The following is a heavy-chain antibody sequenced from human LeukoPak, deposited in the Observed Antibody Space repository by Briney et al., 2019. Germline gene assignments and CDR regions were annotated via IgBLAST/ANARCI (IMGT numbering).Heavy chain of an antibody. CDR3: ASIFLVPPHLDY. CDR1: GLTFSSYA. CDR2: ISYDGSNK. D-gene: IGHD3-3*01. J-gene: IGHJ4*02. V-gene: IGHV3-30*04. Sequence: GVLRLSCAASGLTFSSYAMHWVRQAPGKGLEWVAVISYDGSNKYYADSVKGRFTISRDNSKNTLYLQMNSLRAEDTAVYYCASIFLVPPHLDYWGQGTLVTVSS.